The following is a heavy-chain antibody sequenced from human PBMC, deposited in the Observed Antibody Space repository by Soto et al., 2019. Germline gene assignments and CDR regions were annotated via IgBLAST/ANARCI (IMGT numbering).Heavy chain of an antibody. D-gene: IGHD1-26*01. V-gene: IGHV4-28*01. CDR3: ARREIQGPIDY. CDR1: GYSISSSNW. J-gene: IGHJ4*02. Sequence: QVQLQESGPGLAKPSDTLSLTCAVSGYSISSSNWWGWIRQPPGKGLEWIGYIYYSGTTYYNPSLKRRVPMSVDTSTNQFSLKLTPVTAVDTAAYYCARREIQGPIDYWGQGTLVTVSS. CDR2: IYYSGTT.